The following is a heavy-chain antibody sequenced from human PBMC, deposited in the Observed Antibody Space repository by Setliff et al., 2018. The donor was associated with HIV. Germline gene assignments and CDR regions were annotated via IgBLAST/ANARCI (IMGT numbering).Heavy chain of an antibody. J-gene: IGHJ5*02. Sequence: SVKVSCKASGGTFSSYAISWVRQALGQGLEWMGGIIPIFGTANYAQKFQGRVTITADESTSTAYMELSSLRSEDTAVYYCARGTGYGSGSYYRVFWFDPWGQGTLVTVSS. D-gene: IGHD3-10*01. V-gene: IGHV1-69*13. CDR1: GGTFSSYA. CDR2: IIPIFGTA. CDR3: ARGTGYGSGSYYRVFWFDP.